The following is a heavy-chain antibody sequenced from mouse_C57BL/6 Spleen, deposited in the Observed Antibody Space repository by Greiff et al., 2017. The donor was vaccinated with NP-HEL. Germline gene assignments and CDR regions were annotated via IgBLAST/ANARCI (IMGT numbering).Heavy chain of an antibody. J-gene: IGHJ4*01. CDR2: IDPSDSYT. V-gene: IGHV1-69*01. Sequence: QVQLQQPGAELVMPGASVKLSCKASGYTFTSYWMHWVKQRPGQGLEWIGEIDPSDSYTNYNQKFKGKSTLTVDKSSSTAYMQLSSLTSEDSAVYYCARRRYDYDCMDYWGQGTSVTVSS. D-gene: IGHD2-4*01. CDR1: GYTFTSYW. CDR3: ARRRYDYDCMDY.